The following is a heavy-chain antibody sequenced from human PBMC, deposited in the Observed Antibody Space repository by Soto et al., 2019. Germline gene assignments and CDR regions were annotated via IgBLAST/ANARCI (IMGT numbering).Heavy chain of an antibody. Sequence: EVQLVESGGDLVQAGGSLRLSCAASGFTFSTYWMHWVRQVPGKGPEWVSRMSSDGSSTAYADSVRGRFIISRDNAKNTLYLPMNSLRVDDTAVYYCARGTVRDHDFGDHWGLGTLVAVSS. J-gene: IGHJ4*02. V-gene: IGHV3-74*01. CDR3: ARGTVRDHDFGDH. D-gene: IGHD4-17*01. CDR1: GFTFSTYW. CDR2: MSSDGSST.